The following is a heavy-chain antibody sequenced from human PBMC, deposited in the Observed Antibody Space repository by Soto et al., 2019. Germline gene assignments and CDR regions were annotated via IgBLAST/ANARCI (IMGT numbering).Heavy chain of an antibody. V-gene: IGHV1-69*01. CDR3: AFNYDFWSGYYPEYYYYYGMDV. Sequence: QVQLVQSGAEVKKPGSSVKVSCKASGGTFSSYAISWVRQAPGQGLEWMGGIIPIFGTANYAQKFQGRVTITADESTSTAYMELSSLRSEDTAVYYCAFNYDFWSGYYPEYYYYYGMDVWGQGTTVTVSS. J-gene: IGHJ6*02. CDR1: GGTFSSYA. CDR2: IIPIFGTA. D-gene: IGHD3-3*01.